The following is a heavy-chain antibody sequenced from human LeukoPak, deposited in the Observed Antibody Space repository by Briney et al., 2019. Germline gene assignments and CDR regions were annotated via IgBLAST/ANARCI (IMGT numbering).Heavy chain of an antibody. D-gene: IGHD1-14*01. J-gene: IGHJ4*02. CDR1: GFTFNSFW. V-gene: IGHV3-74*01. Sequence: GGSLRLSCAASGFTFNSFWMHWVRQAPGKGLVWVSDMNEYSTTIRYADSVKGRFTTSRDNAKSILYLQMNNLRAEDTAMYFCARGGVNPVDHWGQGTLVTVSS. CDR2: MNEYSTTI. CDR3: ARGGVNPVDH.